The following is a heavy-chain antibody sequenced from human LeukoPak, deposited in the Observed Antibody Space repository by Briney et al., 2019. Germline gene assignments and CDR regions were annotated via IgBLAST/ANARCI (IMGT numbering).Heavy chain of an antibody. CDR3: ARYQTGTMFAV. D-gene: IGHD1/OR15-1a*01. Sequence: SETLSLTCTVSGGSISNYYWNWIRQPPGKGLEWIGYIYYSGSTNYNPSLKSRVTISVDTSKNQFSLKLSSVTAADTAIYYCARYQTGTMFAVWGQGTLVTISS. CDR1: GGSISNYY. CDR2: IYYSGST. J-gene: IGHJ4*02. V-gene: IGHV4-59*12.